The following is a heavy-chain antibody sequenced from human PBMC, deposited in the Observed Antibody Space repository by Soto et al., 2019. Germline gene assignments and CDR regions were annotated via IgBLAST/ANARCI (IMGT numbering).Heavy chain of an antibody. V-gene: IGHV3-23*01. Sequence: PGGSLRLSCAASGFTFSSYAMSWVRQAPGKGLEWVSAISGSGGSTYYADSVKGRFTISRDNSKDTLYLQMNSLRSEVMAVYYCAKLTGDQDYFDYWGQGTLVTVSS. CDR2: ISGSGGST. CDR1: GFTFSSYA. D-gene: IGHD7-27*01. J-gene: IGHJ4*02. CDR3: AKLTGDQDYFDY.